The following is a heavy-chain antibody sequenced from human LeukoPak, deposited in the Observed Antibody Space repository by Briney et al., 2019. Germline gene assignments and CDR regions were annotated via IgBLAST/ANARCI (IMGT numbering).Heavy chain of an antibody. V-gene: IGHV4-59*08. D-gene: IGHD6-19*01. J-gene: IGHJ5*01. Sequence: SETLSLTCTVSGGTISNFYWSWIRQPPDKGLEWIGYIYYTGSSNYNPSLRSRSTISMDTSKNQFSLKLTSVTAADTAVYFCATLRGSSGWFDYWGQGALVTVSS. CDR2: IYYTGSS. CDR3: ATLRGSSGWFDY. CDR1: GGTISNFY.